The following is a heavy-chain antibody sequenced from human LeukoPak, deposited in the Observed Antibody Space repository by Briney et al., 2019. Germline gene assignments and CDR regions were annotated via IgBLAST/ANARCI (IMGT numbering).Heavy chain of an antibody. V-gene: IGHV3-7*03. CDR2: IKQDGSGK. D-gene: IGHD2-15*01. Sequence: GGSLRLSCAASGFTFSSYWMTWVRQAPGKGLEWVANIKQDGSGKYYVDSVKGRFTISRDNPKNSLYLQMNSLRAADTAVYYCARVISGYCSGDDCWGTFDIWGQGTMVTVSS. CDR1: GFTFSSYW. CDR3: ARVISGYCSGDDCWGTFDI. J-gene: IGHJ3*02.